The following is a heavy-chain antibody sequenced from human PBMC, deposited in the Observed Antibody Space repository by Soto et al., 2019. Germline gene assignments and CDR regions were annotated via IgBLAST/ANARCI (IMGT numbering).Heavy chain of an antibody. Sequence: SETLSLTCTVSGGSVSSGSYYWSWIPQPPGKGLEWIGYIYYSGSTNYNPSLKSRVTISVDTSKNQFSLKLSSVTAADTAVYYCARINNLGRVVAHFDYWGQGTLVTVSS. CDR3: ARINNLGRVVAHFDY. V-gene: IGHV4-61*01. J-gene: IGHJ4*02. CDR2: IYYSGST. D-gene: IGHD2-15*01. CDR1: GGSVSSGSYY.